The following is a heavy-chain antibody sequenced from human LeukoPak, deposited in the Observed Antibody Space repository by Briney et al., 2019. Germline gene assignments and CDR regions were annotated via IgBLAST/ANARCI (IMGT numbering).Heavy chain of an antibody. CDR2: IKQDGSEK. D-gene: IGHD4-17*01. CDR1: GFNFGSHW. J-gene: IGHJ4*02. CDR3: ARLRVRPSQMTTVSTFDN. Sequence: PGGSLRLSCAASGFNFGSHWMTWVRQAPGKGLEWVANIKQDGSEKYYVDSVKGRFTISRDNAKNSLYLQMNSLRVKDTAVYYCARLRVRPSQMTTVSTFDNWGQGTLVTVSS. V-gene: IGHV3-7*01.